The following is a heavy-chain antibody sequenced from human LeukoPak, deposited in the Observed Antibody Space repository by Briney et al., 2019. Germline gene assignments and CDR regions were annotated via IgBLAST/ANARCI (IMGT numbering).Heavy chain of an antibody. Sequence: PSETLSLTCAVYGGSFRGYYWSWIRQPPGKGLEWIGEINHSGSTNYNPSLKSRVTISVDTSKNQFSLKLSSVTAADTAVYYCARGSRYGGYADYWGQGTLVTVSS. D-gene: IGHD5-12*01. V-gene: IGHV4-34*01. CDR2: INHSGST. CDR1: GGSFRGYY. CDR3: ARGSRYGGYADY. J-gene: IGHJ4*02.